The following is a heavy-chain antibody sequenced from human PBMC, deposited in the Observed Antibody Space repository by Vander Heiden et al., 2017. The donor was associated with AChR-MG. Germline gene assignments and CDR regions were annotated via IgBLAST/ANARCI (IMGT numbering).Heavy chain of an antibody. V-gene: IGHV4-34*01. CDR3: AREFNWYQLLRGRSCSGGSCYSGWFDP. D-gene: IGHD2-15*01. Sequence: QVQLQQWGAGLLKPSETLSLTCAVYGGSFSGYYWSWIRQPPGKGLEWIGEINHSGSTNYNPSLKSRVTISVDTSKNQFSLKLSSVTAADTAVYYCAREFNWYQLLRGRSCSGGSCYSGWFDPWGQGTLVTVSS. J-gene: IGHJ5*02. CDR2: INHSGST. CDR1: GGSFSGYY.